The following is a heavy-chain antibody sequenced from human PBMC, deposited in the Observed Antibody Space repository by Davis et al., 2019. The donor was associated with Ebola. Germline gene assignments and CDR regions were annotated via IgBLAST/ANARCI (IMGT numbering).Heavy chain of an antibody. J-gene: IGHJ3*02. Sequence: PSETLSLTCTASGGSISSYYWSWIRQPAGKGLEWIGRIYTSGSTNYNHSLKSRVTMSVDTSKNQFSLKLSSVTAADTAVYYCARDSIFGVVIIQIDAFDIWGQGTMVTVSS. CDR1: GGSISSYY. V-gene: IGHV4-4*07. CDR3: ARDSIFGVVIIQIDAFDI. CDR2: IYTSGST. D-gene: IGHD3-3*01.